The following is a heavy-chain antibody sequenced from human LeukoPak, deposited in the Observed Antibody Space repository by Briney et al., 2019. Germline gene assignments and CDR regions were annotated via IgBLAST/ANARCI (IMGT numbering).Heavy chain of an antibody. Sequence: GGSLRLSCAASGFTFSTYWVHWVRQAPGKGLMWVSRIGSDGSDTIYADSVKGRFTISIDNAKNTVYLQMNSLRAEDTAVYYCTRKSGHAYGKDVWGQGTTVTVSS. J-gene: IGHJ6*02. V-gene: IGHV3-74*01. CDR2: IGSDGSDT. CDR1: GFTFSTYW. D-gene: IGHD7-27*01. CDR3: TRKSGHAYGKDV.